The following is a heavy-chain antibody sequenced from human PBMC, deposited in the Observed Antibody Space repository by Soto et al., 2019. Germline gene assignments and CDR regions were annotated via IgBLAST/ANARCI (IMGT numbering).Heavy chain of an antibody. Sequence: QVQLVQSGAEVKKPGASVKVSCKASGYTFTSYDINWVRQATGQGLEWMGWINPNTGNTCYAQKFQGRVTMARNTSISTAYMERSSLRSEDTAVYYCAREITGEFPNWGQGTVVTVSS. CDR3: AREITGEFPN. D-gene: IGHD1-20*01. CDR1: GYTFTSYD. V-gene: IGHV1-8*01. J-gene: IGHJ4*02. CDR2: INPNTGNT.